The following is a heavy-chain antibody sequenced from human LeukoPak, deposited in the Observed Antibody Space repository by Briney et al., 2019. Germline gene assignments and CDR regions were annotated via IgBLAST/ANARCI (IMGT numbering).Heavy chain of an antibody. Sequence: GGSLRLSCAASGFTFSSYAMSWVRQAPGKGLEWVSAISGSGGSTYYADSVKGRFTISRDNSKNTLYLQMNSLRAEDTAVYYCAKLRMVRGVMRWFDPWGQGTLVTVSS. CDR2: ISGSGGST. J-gene: IGHJ5*02. CDR1: GFTFSSYA. D-gene: IGHD3-10*01. V-gene: IGHV3-23*01. CDR3: AKLRMVRGVMRWFDP.